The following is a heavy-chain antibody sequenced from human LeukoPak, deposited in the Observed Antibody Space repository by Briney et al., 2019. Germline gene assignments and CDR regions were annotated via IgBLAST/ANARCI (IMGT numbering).Heavy chain of an antibody. D-gene: IGHD5-24*01. CDR2: TNPTDDST. CDR1: AYTFTSYY. CDR3: AREGDGYKKFDY. Sequence: ASVKVSCKASAYTFTSYYIHWVRQAPGQGLEWLGLTNPTDDSTSYAQKFRGRVTVTRDTSTSTVYMELSSLRSEDTAVYYCAREGDGYKKFDYWAQGILVTVSS. J-gene: IGHJ4*02. V-gene: IGHV1-46*01.